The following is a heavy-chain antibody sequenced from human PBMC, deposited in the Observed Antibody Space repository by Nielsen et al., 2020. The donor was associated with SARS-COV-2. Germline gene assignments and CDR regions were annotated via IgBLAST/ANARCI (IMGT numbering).Heavy chain of an antibody. D-gene: IGHD6-13*01. V-gene: IGHV3-30*03. CDR3: AWAGYSRGEVDY. CDR1: GFTFSSYG. J-gene: IGHJ4*02. Sequence: GESLKISCAASGFTFSSYGMHWVRQAPGKGLEWVAVISYDGSNKYYADSVKGRFTISRDNSKNTLYLQMNSLRAEDTAVYYCAWAGYSRGEVDYWGQGTLVTVSS. CDR2: ISYDGSNK.